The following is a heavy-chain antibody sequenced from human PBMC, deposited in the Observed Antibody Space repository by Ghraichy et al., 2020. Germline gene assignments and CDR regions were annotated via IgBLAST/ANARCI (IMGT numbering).Heavy chain of an antibody. CDR3: ARGWLQFYYFDY. D-gene: IGHD5-24*01. CDR1: GGSISSYY. CDR2: IYYSGST. J-gene: IGHJ4*02. Sequence: SETLSLTCTVSGGSISSYYWSWIRQPPGKGLEWIGYIYYSGSTNYNPSLKSRVTISVDTSKNQFSLKLSSVTAADTAVYYCARGWLQFYYFDYWGQGTLV. V-gene: IGHV4-59*01.